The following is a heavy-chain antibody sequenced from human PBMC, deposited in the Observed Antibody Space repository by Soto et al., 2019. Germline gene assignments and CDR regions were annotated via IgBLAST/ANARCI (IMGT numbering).Heavy chain of an antibody. CDR1: GFTFSSYT. V-gene: IGHV3-23*01. Sequence: EVQLLESGGGLVQPGGSLRLSCSASGFTFSSYTVIWVRQAPGKGLEWVSGITGDGGGTYYAHSVQGRFSISRDNSKNTLYPQMNSLRVGDTAVYYCASAGPDSWGQGILVTVSS. CDR3: ASAGPDS. J-gene: IGHJ4*02. CDR2: ITGDGGGT. D-gene: IGHD6-19*01.